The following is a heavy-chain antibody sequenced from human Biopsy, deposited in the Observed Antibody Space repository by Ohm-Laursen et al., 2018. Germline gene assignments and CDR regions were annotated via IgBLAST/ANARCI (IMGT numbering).Heavy chain of an antibody. CDR1: GFTFSSSA. V-gene: IGHV1-58*01. J-gene: IGHJ6*02. Sequence: SVKVSCKASGFTFSSSAVQWVRQARGQRLGWIGWIVVGSGHTNYAQKFQERVTITRDMSTSTAYMELTSLRSEDTAVYYCAATSTLYYYYYAMDVWDQGTMITVSS. CDR3: AATSTLYYYYYAMDV. CDR2: IVVGSGHT.